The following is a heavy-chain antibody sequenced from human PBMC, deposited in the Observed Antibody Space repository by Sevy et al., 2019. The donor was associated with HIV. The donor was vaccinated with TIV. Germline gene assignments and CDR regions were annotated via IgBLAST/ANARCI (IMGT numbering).Heavy chain of an antibody. V-gene: IGHV3-30*18. CDR1: GFTFGTFG. CDR2: ISYDGSSK. CDR3: AKDFTGYNGMDV. D-gene: IGHD3-9*01. Sequence: GGSLRLSCAASGFTFGTFGMYWVRQAPGKGLEWVAVISYDGSSKYYGDSVKGRFIISRDNSKNTLYLQMSSLRPEDTAMYYCAKDFTGYNGMDVWGQGTTVTVSS. J-gene: IGHJ6*02.